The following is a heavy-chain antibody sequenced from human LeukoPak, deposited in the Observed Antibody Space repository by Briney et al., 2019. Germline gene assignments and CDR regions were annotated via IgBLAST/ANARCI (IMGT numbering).Heavy chain of an antibody. D-gene: IGHD2-2*01. CDR2: IKQDGSEK. V-gene: IGHV3-7*01. CDR1: GFTFSTYW. J-gene: IGHJ4*02. Sequence: GGSLRLSCVASGFTFSTYWMNWVRQSPGKGLEWVANIKQDGSEKNYVDSVKGRFTISRDNTKNSLYLQMNSLRAEDTAVYYCAGEVVPAAYWGQGTLVTVSS. CDR3: AGEVVPAAY.